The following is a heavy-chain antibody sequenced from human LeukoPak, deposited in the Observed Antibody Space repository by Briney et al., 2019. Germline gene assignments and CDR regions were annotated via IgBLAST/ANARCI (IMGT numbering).Heavy chain of an antibody. Sequence: SETLSLTCTVSGYSISSGYYWGWIRQPPGKGLEWIGSIYHSGSTYYNPSLKSRVTISVDTSKNQFSLRLSSVTAADTAVYYCASFRDSSGYFFDYWGQGTLVTVSS. CDR1: GYSISSGYY. CDR3: ASFRDSSGYFFDY. J-gene: IGHJ4*02. D-gene: IGHD3-22*01. V-gene: IGHV4-38-2*02. CDR2: IYHSGST.